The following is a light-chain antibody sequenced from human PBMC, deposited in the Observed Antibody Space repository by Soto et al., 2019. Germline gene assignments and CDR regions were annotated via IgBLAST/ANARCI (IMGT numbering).Light chain of an antibody. CDR1: QNVSRF. J-gene: IGKJ2*01. CDR3: QQRSNWPPFT. CDR2: EAS. V-gene: IGKV3-11*01. Sequence: EIVLTQSPATLSLSPGERATLSCRASQNVSRFVAWYQHKPPQAPRLLIYEASNRAAGTPARFSGSGSGTDFTLTISSPKPEDFVVYYCQQRSNWPPFTFGQGTKLEIK.